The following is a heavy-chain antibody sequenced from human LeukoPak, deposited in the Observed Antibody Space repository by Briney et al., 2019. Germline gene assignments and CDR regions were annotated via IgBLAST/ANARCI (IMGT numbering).Heavy chain of an antibody. CDR1: GFTFSSYA. V-gene: IGHV3-30-3*01. D-gene: IGHD2-21*02. Sequence: GGSLRLSCAASGFTFSSYAMHWVRQAPGKGLEWVAVISYDGSNKYYADSVKGRFTISRGNAKNSPYLQMNSLRAEDTAVYYCARYGGDPSVNSWGQGTLVTVSS. CDR3: ARYGGDPSVNS. J-gene: IGHJ4*02. CDR2: ISYDGSNK.